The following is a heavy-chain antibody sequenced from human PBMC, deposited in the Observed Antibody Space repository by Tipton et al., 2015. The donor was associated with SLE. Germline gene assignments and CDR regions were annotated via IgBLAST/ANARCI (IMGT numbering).Heavy chain of an antibody. V-gene: IGHV4-59*08. D-gene: IGHD2-2*01. CDR1: GDSITNSY. J-gene: IGHJ4*02. CDR3: VVCSPSSCAYFDY. Sequence: TLSLTCTVSGDSITNSYWNWIRQSPGKGLEWIGYIYYSGSTNYNPSLKSRVTISADTSKNQFSLKLSSVTAADTAVYYCVVCSPSSCAYFDYWGQGRLVTVSS. CDR2: IYYSGST.